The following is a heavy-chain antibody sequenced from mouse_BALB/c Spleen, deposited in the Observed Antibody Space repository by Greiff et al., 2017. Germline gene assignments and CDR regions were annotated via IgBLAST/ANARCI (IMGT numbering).Heavy chain of an antibody. J-gene: IGHJ3*01. CDR3: ATSYGNHVAWFAY. D-gene: IGHD2-10*01. V-gene: IGHV2-9*02. CDR2: IWAGGST. Sequence: VQVVESGPGLVAPSQSLSITCTVSGFSLTSYGVHWVRQPPGKGLEWLGVIWAGGSTNYNSALMSRLSISKDNSKSQVFLKMNSLQTDDTAMYYCATSYGNHVAWFAYWGQGTLVTVSA. CDR1: GFSLTSYG.